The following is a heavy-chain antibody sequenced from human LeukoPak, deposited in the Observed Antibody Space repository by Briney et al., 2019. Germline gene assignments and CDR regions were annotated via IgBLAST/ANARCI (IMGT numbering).Heavy chain of an antibody. CDR1: GFTFSSYW. D-gene: IGHD1/OR15-1a*01. Sequence: GGSLRLSCAASGFTFSSYWMSWVRQAPGKGPAWVANRKQNGSEKYYVDSVKGRFTISRDNAKNSLYLQMNSLRAEDTAVYYCAREAYNWNIDVFDIWGQGTMVTVSS. CDR2: RKQNGSEK. J-gene: IGHJ3*02. V-gene: IGHV3-7*01. CDR3: AREAYNWNIDVFDI.